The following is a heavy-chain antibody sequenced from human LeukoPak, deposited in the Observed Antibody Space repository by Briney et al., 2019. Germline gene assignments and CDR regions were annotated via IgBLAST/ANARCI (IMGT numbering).Heavy chain of an antibody. J-gene: IGHJ6*03. V-gene: IGHV4-61*02. D-gene: IGHD6-19*01. CDR2: IYISGSGST. CDR3: ARDKRVAVAGTYIYYYYMDV. CDR1: GGSISSSSYY. Sequence: SETLSLTCTVSGGSISSSSYYWGWIRQPAGKGLEWIGRIYISGSGSTNYNPSLKSRVTMSVDTSKNQFSLKLSSVTAADTAVYYCARDKRVAVAGTYIYYYYMDVWGNGTTVTISS.